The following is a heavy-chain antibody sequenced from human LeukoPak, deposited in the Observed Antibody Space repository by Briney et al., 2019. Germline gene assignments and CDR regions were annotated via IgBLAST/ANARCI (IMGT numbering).Heavy chain of an antibody. D-gene: IGHD5-18*01. CDR3: ATIKRGNIFGYFDF. Sequence: VEPSETLSPPCTASGGSISRHYGSWFRQPPGKGLEWIGYLYDYGRTKHNPSLNSRLTLSADTSKNQFSLRLSSVTAADTAVYFCATIKRGNIFGYFDFWGQGILVAVSS. V-gene: IGHV4-59*11. CDR1: GGSISRHY. CDR2: LYDYGRT. J-gene: IGHJ4*02.